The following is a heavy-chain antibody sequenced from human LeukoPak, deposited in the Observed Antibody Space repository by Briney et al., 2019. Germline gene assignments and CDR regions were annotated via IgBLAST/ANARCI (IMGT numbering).Heavy chain of an antibody. V-gene: IGHV1-8*01. CDR1: GYTFTSYD. Sequence: ASVKVSCKASGYTFTSYDINWVRQATGQGLEWMGWMNPNSGNTGYAQKLQGRITMTRNTSISTAYMELSSLRSEDTAVYYCARGFYYGSGSFPNYYYYGMDVWGQGTTVTVSS. CDR3: ARGFYYGSGSFPNYYYYGMDV. CDR2: MNPNSGNT. D-gene: IGHD3-10*01. J-gene: IGHJ6*02.